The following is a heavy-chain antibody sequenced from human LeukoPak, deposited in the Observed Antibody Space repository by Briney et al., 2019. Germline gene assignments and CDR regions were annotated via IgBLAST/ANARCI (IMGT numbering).Heavy chain of an antibody. Sequence: GGSLRLSCEASGFTFDDYCMSWVRQVPGKGLEWVYGINRNGDNADYADSVKGRFTISRDNAKNSHFLQMNSLRVEDTAFYYCARGFRNGPFDCWGQGTLVTVSS. J-gene: IGHJ4*02. V-gene: IGHV3-20*04. CDR1: GFTFDDYC. CDR3: ARGFRNGPFDC. D-gene: IGHD2-8*01. CDR2: INRNGDNA.